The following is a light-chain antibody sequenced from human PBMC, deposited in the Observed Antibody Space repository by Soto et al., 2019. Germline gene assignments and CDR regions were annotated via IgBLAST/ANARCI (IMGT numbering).Light chain of an antibody. CDR2: RSS. CDR1: QSLIYRANNKNC. J-gene: IGKJ5*01. Sequence: IVMTQSPDALAVSLGERATINCKSSQSLIYRANNKNCLAWYLQKPGQSAQLLIYRSSNHLSGVPDRFSGSWSGSYSTLKISWVEAEDVVVYYCMQAKQFPITFGQGTRLEIK. CDR3: MQAKQFPIT. V-gene: IGKV4-1*01.